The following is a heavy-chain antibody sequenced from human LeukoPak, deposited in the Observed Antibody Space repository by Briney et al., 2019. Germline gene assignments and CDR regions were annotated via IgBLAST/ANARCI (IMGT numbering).Heavy chain of an antibody. Sequence: GGSLRLSCAASGFTFSSYAMSWVRQAPGKGLEWVSAISGSGGSTYYADSVKGRFTISRDNSRNTLYLQVNSLRAEDTAVYYCALSGDALDYWGQGTLVTVSS. CDR2: ISGSGGST. D-gene: IGHD7-27*01. V-gene: IGHV3-23*01. CDR1: GFTFSSYA. CDR3: ALSGDALDY. J-gene: IGHJ4*02.